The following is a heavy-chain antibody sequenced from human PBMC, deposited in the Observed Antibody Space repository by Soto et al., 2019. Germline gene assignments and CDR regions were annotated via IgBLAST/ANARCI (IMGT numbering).Heavy chain of an antibody. J-gene: IGHJ5*02. CDR2: IIPILGIA. V-gene: IGHV1-69*02. D-gene: IGHD2-2*01. CDR1: GDALSRYT. CDR3: ARTRGVVVPAALPP. Sequence: GFSVKGYCKGVGDALSRYTISWVRKKTGQGLEWMGRIIPILGIANYAQKFQGRVTITADKSTSTAYMELSSLRSEDTAVYYCARTRGVVVPAALPPWGQGTLVTVSS.